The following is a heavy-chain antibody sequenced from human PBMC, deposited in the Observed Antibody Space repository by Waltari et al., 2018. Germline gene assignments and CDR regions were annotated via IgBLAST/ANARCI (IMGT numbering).Heavy chain of an antibody. CDR2: IYSGGST. Sequence: EVQLLESGGGLVQPGGSLRLSCAASGFTFSSYAMSWVRPAPGKGLEWVSVIYSGGSTYYADSVKGRFTISRDNSKNTLYLQMNSLRAEDTAVYYCAKERVGATTVYFDYWGQGTLVTVSS. D-gene: IGHD1-26*01. CDR3: AKERVGATTVYFDY. CDR1: GFTFSSYA. J-gene: IGHJ4*02. V-gene: IGHV3-23*03.